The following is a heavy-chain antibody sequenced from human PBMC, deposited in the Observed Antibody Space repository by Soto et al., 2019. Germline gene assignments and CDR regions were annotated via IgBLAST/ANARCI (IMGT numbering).Heavy chain of an antibody. CDR3: ARQATPGLFDY. J-gene: IGHJ4*02. Sequence: GDSLKISCKGSGYSFTTYWIAWVRQMPGRGLEWMGNIYPGDSDTRYSPSFQGQVTISADKSTSTAYLQWGRLRASNTAIYYCARQATPGLFDYWGQGALVTVSS. CDR2: IYPGDSDT. CDR1: GYSFTTYW. V-gene: IGHV5-51*01.